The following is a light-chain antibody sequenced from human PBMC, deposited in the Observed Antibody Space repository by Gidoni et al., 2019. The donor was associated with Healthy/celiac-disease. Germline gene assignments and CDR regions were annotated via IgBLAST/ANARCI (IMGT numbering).Light chain of an antibody. V-gene: IGKV1-5*01. CDR3: QQYNSYSRT. CDR2: DVS. Sequence: DIQMTQSPSTLSASVGDRVNITCRASQSISSWLAWYQQKPGKAPKLLIYDVSSLESGVPSRFSGSGSGTEFTLTISSLQPDDFATYYCQQYNSYSRTFGQGTKVEIK. J-gene: IGKJ1*01. CDR1: QSISSW.